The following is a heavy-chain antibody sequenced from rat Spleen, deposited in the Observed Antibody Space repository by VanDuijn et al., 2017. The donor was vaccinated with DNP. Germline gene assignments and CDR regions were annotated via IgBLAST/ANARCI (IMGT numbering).Heavy chain of an antibody. CDR1: GFTFSSFP. CDR3: IRWNSGHFDY. Sequence: EVQLVESGGGLVQPGRSMKLSCAASGFTFSSFPMAWVRQAPTKGLEWVAIIITSGGRTFYRDSVKGRFTISRDNAKSTLYLQMNSLRSEDMATYYCIRWNSGHFDYWGQGVMVTVSS. J-gene: IGHJ2*01. D-gene: IGHD4-3*01. CDR2: IITSGGRT. V-gene: IGHV5-46*01.